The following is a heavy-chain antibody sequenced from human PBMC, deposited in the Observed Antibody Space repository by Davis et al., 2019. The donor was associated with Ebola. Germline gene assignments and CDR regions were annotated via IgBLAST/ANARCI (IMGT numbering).Heavy chain of an antibody. V-gene: IGHV4-59*01. J-gene: IGHJ5*02. Sequence: MPSETLSLTCAVYGGSFSGYYWSWIRQPPGKGLEWIGYIYYSGSINYNPSLKSRVTISVDTSKNQFSLKLSSVTAADTAVYYCARDRGGMTGYWFDPWGQGTLVTVSS. CDR3: ARDRGGMTGYWFDP. CDR2: IYYSGSI. D-gene: IGHD3-10*01. CDR1: GGSFSGYY.